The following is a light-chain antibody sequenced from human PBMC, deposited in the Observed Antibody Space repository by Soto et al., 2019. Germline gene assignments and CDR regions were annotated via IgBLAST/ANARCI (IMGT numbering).Light chain of an antibody. J-gene: IGLJ3*02. CDR2: KDS. V-gene: IGLV3-16*01. Sequence: SYELTQPPSVSVSLGQMARITCCGEALAKKYGHWCQQKAGQFPVSGIYKDSERPSGIPDRYSGSSSGTIVTLGISGVQAEDKPDYHCLSADSTGPYPRVFGGGTQLTVL. CDR3: LSADSTGPYPRV. CDR1: ALAKKY.